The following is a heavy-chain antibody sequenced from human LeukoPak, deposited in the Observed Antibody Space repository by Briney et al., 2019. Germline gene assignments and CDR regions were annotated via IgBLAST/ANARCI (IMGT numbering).Heavy chain of an antibody. CDR1: GYSFTSYW. D-gene: IGHD6-19*01. CDR3: ARLFPIAVAGTFDY. J-gene: IGHJ4*02. V-gene: IGHV5-51*01. Sequence: KGGESLKISCKVSGYSFTSYWIGWARPMPGKGVEWMGIIYPGDSNTRYSPSFQGQVTISADKSIRTAYLQWSSLKASDTAMYCCARLFPIAVAGTFDYWGQGTLVTVSS. CDR2: IYPGDSNT.